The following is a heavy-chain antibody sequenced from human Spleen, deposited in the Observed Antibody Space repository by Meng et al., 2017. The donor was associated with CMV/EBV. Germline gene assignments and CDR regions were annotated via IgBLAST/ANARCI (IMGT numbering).Heavy chain of an antibody. D-gene: IGHD3-10*01. CDR1: GGALSGAY. J-gene: IGHJ4*02. CDR2: IIHGGSP. CDR3: ARTAGYYGSGSYWGY. Sequence: QLQLQQWAAGLLKPPWTLPSPCAVNGGALSGAYWNWIRQPPGKGLEWIGEIIHGGSPSYNPSLKSRVTISIDTSKNQLSLMLSSVTAADTAVYYCARTAGYYGSGSYWGYWGQGTLVTVSS. V-gene: IGHV4-34*12.